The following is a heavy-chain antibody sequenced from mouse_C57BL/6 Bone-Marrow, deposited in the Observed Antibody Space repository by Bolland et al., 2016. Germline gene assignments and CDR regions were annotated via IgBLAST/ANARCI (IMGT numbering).Heavy chain of an antibody. CDR2: SYDGSN. J-gene: IGHJ4*01. D-gene: IGHD2-2*01. Sequence: SYDGSNNYNPSLKNRISITRDTSKNQFFLKLNSVTTEDTATYYCARVGLPLYYYAMDYWGQGTS. V-gene: IGHV3-6*01. CDR3: ARVGLPLYYYAMDY.